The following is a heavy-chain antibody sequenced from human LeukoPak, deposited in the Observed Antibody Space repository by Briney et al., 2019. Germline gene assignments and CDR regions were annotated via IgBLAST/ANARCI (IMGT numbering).Heavy chain of an antibody. Sequence: GSLRLSCAASGFTFNSFAMSWIRQPAGKGLEWIGRIYTSGSTKYNPSLKSRVTISLDTSKNQFSLKVSSVTAADTAMYYCATTRWTSERGGFDYWGQGTLVTVSS. D-gene: IGHD1-1*01. J-gene: IGHJ4*02. CDR1: GFTFNSFA. V-gene: IGHV4-4*07. CDR2: IYTSGST. CDR3: ATTRWTSERGGFDY.